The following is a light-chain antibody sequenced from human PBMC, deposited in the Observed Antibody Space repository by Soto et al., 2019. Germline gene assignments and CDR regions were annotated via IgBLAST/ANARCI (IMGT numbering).Light chain of an antibody. CDR2: KAS. V-gene: IGKV1-5*03. CDR3: QQYNYYSWT. CDR1: QSISSW. Sequence: DIQMTQSPSTLSASVGDRVTITCRASQSISSWLAWYQQKPGKAPKLLIYKASSLESGVPSRFSGSGSGTEFTLTISSLQPDDFATCYCQQYNYYSWTFGQGTKVEIK. J-gene: IGKJ1*01.